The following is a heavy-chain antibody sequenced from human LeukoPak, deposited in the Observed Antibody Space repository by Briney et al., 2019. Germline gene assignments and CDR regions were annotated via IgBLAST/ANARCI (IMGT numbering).Heavy chain of an antibody. Sequence: ASVKVSCKASGYTFTGYYMHWVRQAPGQGLEWMGWINLNSGGTNYAQKFQGRVTMTRDTSISTAYMELSRLRSDDTAVYYCARVGDIVVVVAAKEGWFDPWGQGTLVTVSS. J-gene: IGHJ5*02. V-gene: IGHV1-2*02. D-gene: IGHD2-15*01. CDR2: INLNSGGT. CDR1: GYTFTGYY. CDR3: ARVGDIVVVVAAKEGWFDP.